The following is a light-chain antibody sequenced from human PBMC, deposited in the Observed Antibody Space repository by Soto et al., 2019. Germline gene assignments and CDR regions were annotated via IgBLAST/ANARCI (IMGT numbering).Light chain of an antibody. CDR3: QSYDSTLNGHVI. V-gene: IGLV1-40*01. CDR2: GNN. CDR1: SSNIGAGYD. Sequence: QSALTQPPSVSGAPGQRVTISCTGSSSNIGAGYDVHWYHQLPGTAPKLLIYGNNNRPSGVPDRFSGSKSGTSASLAITGLQAEDEADYYCQSYDSTLNGHVIFGGGTKLTVL. J-gene: IGLJ2*01.